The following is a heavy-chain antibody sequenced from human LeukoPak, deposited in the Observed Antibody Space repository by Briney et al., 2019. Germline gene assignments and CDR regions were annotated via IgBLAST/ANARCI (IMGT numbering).Heavy chain of an antibody. Sequence: GGSLRLSCAASGFTFNNYGMSWVRQAPGKGLEWVSTISGSGGSTYYADSVKGRFTISRDNAKNSLYLQMNSLRAEDTAVYYCARGPEFKYYDFWSGYYTDYWGQGTLVTVSS. V-gene: IGHV3-23*01. D-gene: IGHD3-3*01. CDR1: GFTFNNYG. CDR3: ARGPEFKYYDFWSGYYTDY. J-gene: IGHJ4*02. CDR2: ISGSGGST.